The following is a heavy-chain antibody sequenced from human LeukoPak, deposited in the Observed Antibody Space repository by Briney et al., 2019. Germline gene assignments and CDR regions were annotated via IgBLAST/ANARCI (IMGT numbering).Heavy chain of an antibody. D-gene: IGHD6-13*01. V-gene: IGHV3-23*01. CDR1: GFIFSSYA. Sequence: GGSLRLSCAASGFIFSSYAMSWVRQAPGKGLEWVSTISGSGLSTYYADSVKGRFTISRDNSKNTLYLQMNSLRAEDTAVYYCARGPPSWYAFDIWGQGTMVTVSS. J-gene: IGHJ3*02. CDR3: ARGPPSWYAFDI. CDR2: ISGSGLST.